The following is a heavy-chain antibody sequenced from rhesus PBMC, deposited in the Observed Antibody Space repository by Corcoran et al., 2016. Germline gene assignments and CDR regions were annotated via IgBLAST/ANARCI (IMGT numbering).Heavy chain of an antibody. CDR3: ASDPDTAGTGPFDY. J-gene: IGHJ4*01. Sequence: QVQLQESGPGLVKPSETLSLTCAVSGGSISDDYYWSWIRQPPGKGLEWIGYIYGSGRGTNYNPSLKSRVTLSVDTSKNQLSLKLSSVTAADTAVYYCASDPDTAGTGPFDYWGQGVLVTVSS. CDR1: GGSISDDYY. V-gene: IGHV4-106*01. CDR2: IYGSGRGT. D-gene: IGHD5-30*01.